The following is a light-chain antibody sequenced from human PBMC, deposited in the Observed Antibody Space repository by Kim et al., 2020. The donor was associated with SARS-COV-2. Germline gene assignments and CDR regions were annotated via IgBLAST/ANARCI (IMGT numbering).Light chain of an antibody. Sequence: GQSFTISCTGTSSDVGGYNYVSWYQQHPGKAPKLMIYDVIKRPSGVPDRFSGSKSGNTASLTISGLQAEDEADYYCCSFAGIYTRVFGGGTKVTVL. J-gene: IGLJ3*02. CDR1: SSDVGGYNY. CDR2: DVI. V-gene: IGLV2-11*03. CDR3: CSFAGIYTRV.